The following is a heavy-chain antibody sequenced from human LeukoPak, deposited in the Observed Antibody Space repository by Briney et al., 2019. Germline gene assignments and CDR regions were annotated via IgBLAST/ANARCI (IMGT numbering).Heavy chain of an antibody. CDR3: VRRHYDILTGYYRGLDP. Sequence: LSLTCTVSGGSISSSSYYWGWIRQPPGKGLEWVSAISGSGGSTYYADSVKGRFTISRDNAENSLSLQMNSLRAEDTAVYYCVRRHYDILTGYYRGLDPWGQGTLVTVSS. J-gene: IGHJ5*02. CDR2: ISGSGGST. D-gene: IGHD3-9*01. V-gene: IGHV3-11*01. CDR1: GGSISSSSYY.